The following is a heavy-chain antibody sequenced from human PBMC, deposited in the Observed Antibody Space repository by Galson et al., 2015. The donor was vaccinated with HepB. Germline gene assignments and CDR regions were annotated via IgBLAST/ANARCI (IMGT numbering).Heavy chain of an antibody. CDR1: GYTFTGYY. V-gene: IGHV1-2*06. Sequence: SVKVSCKASGYTFTGYYMHWVRQAPGQGLEWMGRINPNSGGTNYAQKFQGRVTMTRDTSISTAYMELSRLRSDDTAVYYCARYDAVTRGPPFDYWGQGTLVTVSS. CDR2: INPNSGGT. D-gene: IGHD4-17*01. J-gene: IGHJ4*02. CDR3: ARYDAVTRGPPFDY.